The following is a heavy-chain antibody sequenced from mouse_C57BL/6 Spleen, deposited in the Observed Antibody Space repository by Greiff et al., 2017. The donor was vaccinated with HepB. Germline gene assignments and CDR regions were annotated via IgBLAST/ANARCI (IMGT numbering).Heavy chain of an antibody. D-gene: IGHD1-1*01. J-gene: IGHJ2*01. Sequence: EVQLQQSGTVLARPGASVKMSCKTSGYTFTSYWMHWVKQRPGQGLEWIGAIYPGNSDTSYNQKFKGKAKLTAVTSASTAYMELSSLTNEDSAVYYCTRANYVSNPSYFDYWGQGTTLTVSS. CDR1: GYTFTSYW. CDR3: TRANYVSNPSYFDY. V-gene: IGHV1-5*01. CDR2: IYPGNSDT.